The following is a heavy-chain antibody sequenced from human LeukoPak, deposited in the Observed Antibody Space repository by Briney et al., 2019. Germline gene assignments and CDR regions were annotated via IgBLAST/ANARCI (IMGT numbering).Heavy chain of an antibody. D-gene: IGHD1-26*01. CDR1: GFTFSSYS. CDR3: ASSGGSYYEDYDY. CDR2: ISSSSSYI. Sequence: GGSLRLSCAASGFTFSSYSMNWVRQAPGKGLEWVSSISSSSSYIYYADSVKGRFTISRDNAKNSLYLQMNSLRAEDTAVYYCASSGGSYYEDYDYWGQGTLVTVSS. J-gene: IGHJ4*02. V-gene: IGHV3-21*01.